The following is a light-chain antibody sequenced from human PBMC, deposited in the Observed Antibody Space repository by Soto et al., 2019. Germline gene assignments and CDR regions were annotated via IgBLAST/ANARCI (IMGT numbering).Light chain of an antibody. CDR1: GSNTGAGYD. Sequence: QSVLTQPPSVSGAPGQRATFSCPGGGSNTGAGYDVTWYQQLPGTAPKLLIYGNSNRPSGVPDRFSGSKSGTSASLAITGLQAEDEADYYCLSYDSSLSGSVFGGGTKLTVL. V-gene: IGLV1-40*01. J-gene: IGLJ2*01. CDR3: LSYDSSLSGSV. CDR2: GNS.